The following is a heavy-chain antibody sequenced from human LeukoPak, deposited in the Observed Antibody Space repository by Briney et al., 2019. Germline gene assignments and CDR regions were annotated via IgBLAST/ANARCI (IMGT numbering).Heavy chain of an antibody. D-gene: IGHD3-10*01. CDR1: GDSLTSHY. J-gene: IGHJ4*02. Sequence: PSETLSLTCSVSGDSLTSHYWSWLRQPPGKGLEWIGEVNYSGSTKYNPSLKSRVTISVDTSKNQFSLKLTSVTAADTAVYYCARGRPSSNGSGSYYNLWGQGTLVTVSS. CDR3: ARGRPSSNGSGSYYNL. V-gene: IGHV4-34*01. CDR2: VNYSGST.